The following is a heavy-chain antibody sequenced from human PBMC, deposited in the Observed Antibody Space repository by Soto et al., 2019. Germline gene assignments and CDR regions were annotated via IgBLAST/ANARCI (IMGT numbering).Heavy chain of an antibody. CDR2: ISYDGSNK. CDR1: GFTFSSYA. V-gene: IGHV3-30-3*01. CDR3: ARDRRYCSSTSCSNWFDP. D-gene: IGHD2-2*01. Sequence: QVQLVESGGGVVQPGRSLRLSCAASGFTFSSYAMHWVRQAPGKGLEWVAVISYDGSNKYYADSVKGRFTISRDNSKNTLYLQMNSRRAEDTAVYYCARDRRYCSSTSCSNWFDPWGQGTLVTVSS. J-gene: IGHJ5*02.